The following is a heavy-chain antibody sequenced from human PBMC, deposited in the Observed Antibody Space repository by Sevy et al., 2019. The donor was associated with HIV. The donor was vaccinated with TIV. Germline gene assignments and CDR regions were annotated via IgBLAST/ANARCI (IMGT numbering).Heavy chain of an antibody. CDR1: GYTFTVYS. CDR3: ARGVAVPAQGHFEY. Sequence: AGPSVKVSCKASGYTFTVYSLHWVRQAPGQGLEWMGRINPNSGATNYAQKFQGRVTMTRDTSISTAYMELSRLTSDDTAVYYCARGVAVPAQGHFEYWGQGTLVTVSS. CDR2: INPNSGAT. V-gene: IGHV1-2*06. D-gene: IGHD2-2*01. J-gene: IGHJ4*02.